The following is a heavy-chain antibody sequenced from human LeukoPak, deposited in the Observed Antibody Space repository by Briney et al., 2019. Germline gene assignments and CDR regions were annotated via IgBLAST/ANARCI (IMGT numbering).Heavy chain of an antibody. D-gene: IGHD2-8*02. J-gene: IGHJ4*02. V-gene: IGHV4-34*01. Sequence: SETLSLTCGGYVGSFSGYYWSWICQPPGKGREGMGEVSQTGSGRTNSNPSLKSRVTISVDTSKTQFARELTSVTAADTAMYYCARVPLYWQDPFDFWGQGTLVTVSS. CDR3: ARVPLYWQDPFDF. CDR1: VGSFSGYY. CDR2: VSQTGSGRT.